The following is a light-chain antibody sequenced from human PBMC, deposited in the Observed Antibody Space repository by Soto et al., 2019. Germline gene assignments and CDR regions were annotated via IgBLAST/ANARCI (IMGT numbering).Light chain of an antibody. CDR2: KVS. CDR1: QSLVFSDGNTY. J-gene: IGKJ2*01. Sequence: DVGMTQSPLSLPVTLGQPASISCRSSQSLVFSDGNTYLSWIQQRPGQSPRRLIYKVSNRDSGVPDRFSGSGSGTDFTLKISRVEAEDVGVYYCMQGTHWPPYTFGQGTKLEIK. V-gene: IGKV2-30*01. CDR3: MQGTHWPPYT.